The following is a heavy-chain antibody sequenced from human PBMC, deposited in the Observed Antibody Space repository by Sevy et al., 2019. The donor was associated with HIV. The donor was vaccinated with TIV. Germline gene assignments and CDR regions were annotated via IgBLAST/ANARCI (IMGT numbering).Heavy chain of an antibody. CDR3: AGEGPPGKSKDWYLDL. V-gene: IGHV3-30*03. CDR2: ISDDGTNK. CDR1: GFTFSNYG. J-gene: IGHJ2*01. Sequence: GGSLRLSCAASGFTFSNYGIHWVRQAPGKGLDWVAVISDDGTNKFFPDSVKGRFTISRDNSKKTVFLQMDSLGIDDTAVYYCAGEGPPGKSKDWYLDLWGRGTLVTVSS. D-gene: IGHD3-10*01.